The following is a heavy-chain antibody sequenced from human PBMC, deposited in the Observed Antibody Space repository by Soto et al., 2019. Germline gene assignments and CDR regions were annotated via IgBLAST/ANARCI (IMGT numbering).Heavy chain of an antibody. Sequence: SETLSLTCTVSGGSISSRSYYWGWIRQPPGKGLEWIGIIYYSGSTYYNPSLKSRVTISVDTSKNHFSLKLTSVTAADTAFYYCATNAAYCGGDCYLRWFDPWGQGTLVTVSS. J-gene: IGHJ5*02. CDR1: GGSISSRSYY. CDR3: ATNAAYCGGDCYLRWFDP. V-gene: IGHV4-39*01. CDR2: IYYSGST. D-gene: IGHD2-21*02.